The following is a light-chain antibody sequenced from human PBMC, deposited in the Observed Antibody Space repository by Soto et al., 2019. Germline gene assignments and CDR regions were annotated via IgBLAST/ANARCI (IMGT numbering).Light chain of an antibody. CDR2: GAS. J-gene: IGKJ1*01. V-gene: IGKV3-20*01. CDR1: QNVCNN. Sequence: EIVCRHSPGTLSLSPGERATLSCRASQNVCNNLVWYQQKPGQAPRLLIYGASSRATGIPDRFSGSGSGTDFTLTISRLEPEDFAVYYCQQYGSSPQTFGQGTKVDIK. CDR3: QQYGSSPQT.